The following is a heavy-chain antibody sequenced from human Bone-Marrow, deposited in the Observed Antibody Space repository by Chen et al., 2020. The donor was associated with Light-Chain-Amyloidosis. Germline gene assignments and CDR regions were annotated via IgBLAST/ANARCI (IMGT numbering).Heavy chain of an antibody. V-gene: IGHV3-74*01. CDR2: INSDGTST. J-gene: IGHJ5*02. CDR3: ATITMVRGGNS. Sequence: EVQLVESGGGLVQPGGSLRLSCAASGFTFNTYWMHWVRQAPGKGLVWVSRINSDGTSTSDADSVKGRFTIFRYNAKNTLVLQMNSLRAEDTAVYYCATITMVRGGNSWGQGTLGTVSS. D-gene: IGHD3-10*01. CDR1: GFTFNTYW.